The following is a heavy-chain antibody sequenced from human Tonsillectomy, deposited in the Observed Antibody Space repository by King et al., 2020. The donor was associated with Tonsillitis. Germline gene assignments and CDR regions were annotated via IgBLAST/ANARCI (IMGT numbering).Heavy chain of an antibody. D-gene: IGHD4-23*01. CDR3: ARDGGYFDY. J-gene: IGHJ4*02. Sequence: LQLQESGSGLVKPSQTLSLTCAVSGGSISSGGYSWRWIRQPPGKGLEWIGYIYHSGSTYYNPSLKSRVTISVDRSKNQFSLKLSSVTAADTAVYYCARDGGYFDYWGQGTLVTVSS. CDR1: GGSISSGGYS. V-gene: IGHV4-30-2*01. CDR2: IYHSGST.